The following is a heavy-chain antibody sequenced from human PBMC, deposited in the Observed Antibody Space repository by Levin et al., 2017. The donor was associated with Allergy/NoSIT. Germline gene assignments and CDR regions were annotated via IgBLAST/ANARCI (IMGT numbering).Heavy chain of an antibody. CDR1: GFTFSDYY. J-gene: IGHJ4*02. D-gene: IGHD2-15*01. Sequence: GGSLRLSCAASGFTFSDYYMSWIRQAPGKGLEWVSYISSSGSTIYYADSVRGRFTMSRDNAKNSLYLQMNSLRAEDTAVYYCARRYCSGGTCYQGDSWGQGTLVTVSS. V-gene: IGHV3-11*01. CDR2: ISSSGSTI. CDR3: ARRYCSGGTCYQGDS.